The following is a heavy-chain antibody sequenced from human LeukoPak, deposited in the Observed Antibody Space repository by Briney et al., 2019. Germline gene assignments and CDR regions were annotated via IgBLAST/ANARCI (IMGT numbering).Heavy chain of an antibody. CDR3: ARDFMYSSGWFDY. CDR2: IYSGGRT. V-gene: IGHV3-66*01. CDR1: GFTVSSNY. J-gene: IGHJ4*02. Sequence: GGSLRLSCAASGFTVSSNYMSWVRQAPGKGLEWVSVIYSGGRTYYADSVKGRFTISRDNSKNTLYLQMNSLRAEDTAVYYCARDFMYSSGWFDYWGQGTLVTVSS. D-gene: IGHD6-19*01.